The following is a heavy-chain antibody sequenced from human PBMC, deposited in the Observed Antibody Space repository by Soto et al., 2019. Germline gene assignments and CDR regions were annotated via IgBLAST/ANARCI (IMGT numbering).Heavy chain of an antibody. Sequence: EVELVESGGVLVQPGGSLIVSCAASGFTFSSSWMNWVRQAPGKGLEWVANINGDGSEEYYVDSVRGRFTISRDNAKKSLFLQMNSLRAEDMAVYYCAAGFPPDYWGQGTLVTVSS. CDR1: GFTFSSSW. J-gene: IGHJ4*02. D-gene: IGHD3-10*01. V-gene: IGHV3-7*01. CDR2: INGDGSEE. CDR3: AAGFPPDY.